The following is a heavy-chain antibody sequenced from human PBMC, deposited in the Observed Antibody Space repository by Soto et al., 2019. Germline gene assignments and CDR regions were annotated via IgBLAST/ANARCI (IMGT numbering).Heavy chain of an antibody. Sequence: EVQLVESGGGLVQPGESLKLSCATSGFTFSGCVMHWVRQASRKGLEWVGHIRNKANNYAAAYAGSLKGRFTISRDDSKNTAYLQMDTLKTEDTAVYYCARSYGDDYYFGLDVWGQGTTVTVSS. J-gene: IGHJ6*02. CDR1: GFTFSGCV. CDR2: IRNKANNYAA. CDR3: ARSYGDDYYFGLDV. D-gene: IGHD4-17*01. V-gene: IGHV3-73*02.